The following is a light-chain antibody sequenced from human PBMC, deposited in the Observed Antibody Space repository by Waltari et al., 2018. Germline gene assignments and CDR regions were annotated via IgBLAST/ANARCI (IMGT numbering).Light chain of an antibody. CDR2: GAS. J-gene: IGKJ1*01. Sequence: EIVLPPFPGTLSLSPGERATLSCRASQSVSSGWLAWFQQKPGQAPRLLIYGASRRARGIPDRFRGSGSGTDFTLTISRVDPEDFALYFCQQYGSSPRTFGQGTKVEI. CDR3: QQYGSSPRT. CDR1: QSVSSGW. V-gene: IGKV3-20*01.